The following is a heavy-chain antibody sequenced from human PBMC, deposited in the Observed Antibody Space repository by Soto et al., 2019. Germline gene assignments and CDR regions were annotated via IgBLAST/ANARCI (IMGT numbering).Heavy chain of an antibody. J-gene: IGHJ6*02. CDR1: GYTFTSYD. Sequence: ASVKVSCKASGYTFTSYDINWVRQATGQGLEWMGWMNPNSGNTGYAQKFQGRVTMTRNTSISTAYMELSSLRSEDTAVYYCARGGTGERITMVRGVIGNYGMDVWGQGTTVTVSS. CDR3: ARGGTGERITMVRGVIGNYGMDV. D-gene: IGHD3-10*01. V-gene: IGHV1-8*01. CDR2: MNPNSGNT.